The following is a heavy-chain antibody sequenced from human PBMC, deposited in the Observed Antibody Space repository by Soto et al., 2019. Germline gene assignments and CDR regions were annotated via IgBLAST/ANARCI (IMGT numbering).Heavy chain of an antibody. CDR2: IYYSGSTNY. D-gene: IGHD5-18*01. J-gene: IGHJ4*02. V-gene: IGHV4-61*01. Sequence: SETLSLTCTVSVGSVSSGTYYWSWIRQPPGKGLEWIGYIYYSGSTNYNYNPSLKSRVTISIDTSKNQFSLKLKSVTAADTAVYYCARVDGYSYGYFCYWGQGTMVTVSS. CDR1: VGSVSSGTYY. CDR3: ARVDGYSYGYFCY.